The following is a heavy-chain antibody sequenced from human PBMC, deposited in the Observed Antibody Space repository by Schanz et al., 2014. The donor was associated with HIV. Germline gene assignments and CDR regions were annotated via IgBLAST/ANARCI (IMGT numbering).Heavy chain of an antibody. V-gene: IGHV3-23*01. CDR1: GLAFSNHA. Sequence: EVQLLESGGGLVQPGGSLRLSCTASGLAFSNHAMTWVRQAPGRGLEWLSAISVSGASTYYADSVKGRFTISRDNSKNTVYLQMDSLRAEDTAVYFCAQEEVPNDYWGQGTLVTGSS. CDR2: ISVSGAST. CDR3: AQEEVPNDY. J-gene: IGHJ4*02. D-gene: IGHD3-10*01.